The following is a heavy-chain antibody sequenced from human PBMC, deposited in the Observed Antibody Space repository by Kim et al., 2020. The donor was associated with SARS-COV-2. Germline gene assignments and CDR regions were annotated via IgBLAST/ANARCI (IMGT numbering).Heavy chain of an antibody. J-gene: IGHJ4*02. CDR3: AREGGYSYGYYY. D-gene: IGHD5-18*01. CDR2: INAGNGNT. CDR1: GYTFTSYA. V-gene: IGHV1-3*01. Sequence: ASVKVSCKASGYTFTSYAMHWVRQAPGQRLEWMGWINAGNGNTKYSQKFQGRVTITRDTSASTAYMELSSLRSEDTAVYYCAREGGYSYGYYYWGQGTLVTVSS.